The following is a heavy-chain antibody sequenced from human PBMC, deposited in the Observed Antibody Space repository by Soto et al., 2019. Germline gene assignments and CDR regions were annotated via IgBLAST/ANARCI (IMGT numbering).Heavy chain of an antibody. CDR1: GFTFSSYA. J-gene: IGHJ6*03. CDR3: AKGLVPAAIGPYYYYMDV. D-gene: IGHD2-2*01. Sequence: GGSLRLSCAASGFTFSSYAMSWVRQAPGKGLEWVSAISGSGGSTYYADSVKGRFTISRDNSKNTLYPQMNSLRAEDTAVYYCAKGLVPAAIGPYYYYMDVWGKGTTVTVSS. CDR2: ISGSGGST. V-gene: IGHV3-23*01.